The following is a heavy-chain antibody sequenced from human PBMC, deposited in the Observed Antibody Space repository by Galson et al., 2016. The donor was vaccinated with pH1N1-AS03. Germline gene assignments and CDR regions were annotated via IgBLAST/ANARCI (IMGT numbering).Heavy chain of an antibody. CDR1: GYSISTGYY. CDR2: IYHTGIS. Sequence: TCDVSGYSISTGYYWGWIRQPPGKGLEWIGSIYHTGISHYNPSVKSRVIISVDTSKNQFSLKLSSVSAADTAVYYCVRGGREIRSDAIFPGGADCWGRGTLVSVSS. V-gene: IGHV4-38-2*01. CDR3: VRGGREIRSDAIFPGGADC. D-gene: IGHD2-15*01. J-gene: IGHJ4*02.